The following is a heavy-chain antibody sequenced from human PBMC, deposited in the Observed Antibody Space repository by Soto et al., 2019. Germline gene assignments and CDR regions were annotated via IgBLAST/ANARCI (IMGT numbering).Heavy chain of an antibody. J-gene: IGHJ6*03. CDR1: GFTFSSYD. V-gene: IGHV3-13*01. Sequence: GGSLRLSCAASGFTFSSYDMHWVRQATGKGLEWVSAIGTAGDTYYPGSVKGRFTISRENAKNSLYLQMNSLRAGDTAVYYCARGPPLSYFDWLLDKYYMDVWGKGTTVTVSS. CDR2: IGTAGDT. D-gene: IGHD3-9*01. CDR3: ARGPPLSYFDWLLDKYYMDV.